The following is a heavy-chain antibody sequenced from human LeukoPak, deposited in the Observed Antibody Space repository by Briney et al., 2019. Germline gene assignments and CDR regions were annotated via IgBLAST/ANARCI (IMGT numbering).Heavy chain of an antibody. D-gene: IGHD6-19*01. CDR3: ARGPVAVAGTPSIYQH. V-gene: IGHV3-33*01. Sequence: GRSLRLSCAASGFTFSNYGMHWVRQAPGKGLEWVAVIWSDGSIKYYADSVKGRFTISRDNSRNTLYLQMNSLRAEDTAVYYCARGPVAVAGTPSIYQHWGQGTLVTASS. CDR1: GFTFSNYG. CDR2: IWSDGSIK. J-gene: IGHJ1*01.